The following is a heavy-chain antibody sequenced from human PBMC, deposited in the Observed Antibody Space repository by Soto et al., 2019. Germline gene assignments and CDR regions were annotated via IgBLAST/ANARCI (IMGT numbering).Heavy chain of an antibody. Sequence: SETLSPTCAVYGGSFSGYYWSWIRQPPGKGLEWIGEINHSGSTNYNPSLKSRVTISVDTSKNHFSLNLSSVTAADTAVYYCARAGSSSAGYADYWGQGTLVTVSS. CDR2: INHSGST. J-gene: IGHJ4*02. V-gene: IGHV4-34*01. CDR1: GGSFSGYY. D-gene: IGHD6-6*01. CDR3: ARAGSSSAGYADY.